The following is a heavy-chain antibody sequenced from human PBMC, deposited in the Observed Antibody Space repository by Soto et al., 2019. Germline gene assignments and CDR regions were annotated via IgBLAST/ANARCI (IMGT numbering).Heavy chain of an antibody. V-gene: IGHV3-23*01. CDR1: GFTFSIYA. D-gene: IGHD1-26*01. J-gene: IGHJ6*02. Sequence: GSLRLSCAASGFTFSIYAISWVRQAPGKGLEWVSAISGSGGSTYYADFVKGRFTISRDNSKNTLYLQMNSLRAEDTAVYYCANVGASSYYYYYGMDVWGQGTTVTSP. CDR2: ISGSGGST. CDR3: ANVGASSYYYYYGMDV.